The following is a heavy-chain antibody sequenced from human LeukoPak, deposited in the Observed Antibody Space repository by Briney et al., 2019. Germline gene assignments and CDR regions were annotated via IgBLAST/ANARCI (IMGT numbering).Heavy chain of an antibody. V-gene: IGHV3-30-3*01. J-gene: IGHJ4*02. CDR2: ISYDGSNK. D-gene: IGHD5-18*01. CDR3: AREDRGYSYVFDY. Sequence: GGSLRLSCAASGFTFSSYWMHWVRQTPGKGLEWVAVISYDGSNKYYADSVKGRFTISRDNSKNTLYLQMNSLRAEDTAVYYCAREDRGYSYVFDYWGQGTLVTVSS. CDR1: GFTFSSYW.